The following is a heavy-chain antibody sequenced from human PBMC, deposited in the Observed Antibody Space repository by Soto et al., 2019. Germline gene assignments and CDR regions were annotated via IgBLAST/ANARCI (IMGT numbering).Heavy chain of an antibody. Sequence: PSETLSLTCTVSGGSISSYYWSWIRQPPGKGLEWIGYIYYSGSTNYNPSLKSRVTISVDTSKNQFSLKLSSVTAADTAVYYCASGYYDSSGYYYGSWGQGTLVTVSA. D-gene: IGHD3-22*01. CDR2: IYYSGST. V-gene: IGHV4-59*01. J-gene: IGHJ4*02. CDR3: ASGYYDSSGYYYGS. CDR1: GGSISSYY.